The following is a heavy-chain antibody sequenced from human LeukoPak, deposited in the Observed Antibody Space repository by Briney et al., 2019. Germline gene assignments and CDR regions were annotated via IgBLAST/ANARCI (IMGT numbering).Heavy chain of an antibody. Sequence: ASVKVSCKVSGYTLTELSMHWVRQAPGKGLEWMGGFDPEDGETIYAQKFQGRVTMTEDTSTDTAYMELSSLRSEDTAVYYCARDGSGTYWAYYNWFDPWGQGTLVTVSS. CDR3: ARDGSGTYWAYYNWFDP. CDR2: FDPEDGET. V-gene: IGHV1-24*01. D-gene: IGHD3-10*01. J-gene: IGHJ5*02. CDR1: GYTLTELS.